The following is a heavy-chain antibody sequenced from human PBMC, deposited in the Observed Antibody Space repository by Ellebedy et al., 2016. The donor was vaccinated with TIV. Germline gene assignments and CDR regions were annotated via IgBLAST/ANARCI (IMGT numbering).Heavy chain of an antibody. CDR1: GGSISSGGYY. CDR2: IYSSGIT. Sequence: SETLSLXXTVSGGSISSGGYYWGWIRQPPGKGLEWIGTIYSSGITYNSPSLKSGGTISVDTSKNQFSLKLTSVTAADTAVYYCALNTGLGGWGVGNPFDVWGQGTMVSVSS. J-gene: IGHJ3*01. CDR3: ALNTGLGGWGVGNPFDV. V-gene: IGHV4-39*01. D-gene: IGHD3-10*01.